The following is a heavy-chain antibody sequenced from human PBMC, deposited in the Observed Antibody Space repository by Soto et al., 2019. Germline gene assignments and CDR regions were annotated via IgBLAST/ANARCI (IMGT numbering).Heavy chain of an antibody. D-gene: IGHD6-19*01. V-gene: IGHV3-21*01. Sequence: GGSLRLSCAASGFTFSSYSMNWVRQAPGKGLEWVSSISSSSSYIYYADSVKGRFTISRDNAKNSLYLQMNSLRAEDTAVYYCARDRDSIAVAGTSGYYYYMDVWGKGTTVTVSS. CDR3: ARDRDSIAVAGTSGYYYYMDV. CDR2: ISSSSSYI. J-gene: IGHJ6*03. CDR1: GFTFSSYS.